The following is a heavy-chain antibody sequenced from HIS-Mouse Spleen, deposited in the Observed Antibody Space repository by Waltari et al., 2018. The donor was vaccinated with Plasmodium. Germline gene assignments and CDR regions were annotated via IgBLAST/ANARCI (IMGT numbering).Heavy chain of an antibody. CDR3: ARGRVLGTSSGYFDL. Sequence: QVQLQQWGAGLLKPSETLSLTCAVYGGSFSGYYWSWIRQPPGKGLELIGEINHSGSTNYNPARKSRVTISVDTSKNQFSLKLSSVTAADTAVYYCARGRVLGTSSGYFDLWGRGTLVTVSS. CDR1: GGSFSGYY. D-gene: IGHD3-10*01. V-gene: IGHV4-34*01. J-gene: IGHJ2*01. CDR2: INHSGST.